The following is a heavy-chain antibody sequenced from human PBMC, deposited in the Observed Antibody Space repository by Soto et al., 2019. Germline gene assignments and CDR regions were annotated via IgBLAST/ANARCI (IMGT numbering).Heavy chain of an antibody. CDR1: GFTLRSYA. J-gene: IGHJ4*02. CDR3: AKRPELAYFDY. D-gene: IGHD1-1*01. V-gene: IGHV3-23*01. Sequence: EVQLLESGGGLVQPGGSLRLSCAASGFTLRSYAMSWVRQAPGKGLEWVSTISGSGGSTYHADSVKGRFTISRDNSKDTLYLQMNSLRAEDTAVYYCAKRPELAYFDYWGQGTLVTVSS. CDR2: ISGSGGST.